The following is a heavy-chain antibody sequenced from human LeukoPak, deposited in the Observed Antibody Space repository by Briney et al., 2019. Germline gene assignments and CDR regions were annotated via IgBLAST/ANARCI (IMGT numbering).Heavy chain of an antibody. CDR1: GGSISGDNW. CDR3: ARGIFDYGTENYYFDY. J-gene: IGHJ4*02. D-gene: IGHD4-17*01. Sequence: SETLSLTCAVSGGSISGDNWWSWVRQPPGKGLEWIGENYHRGSTNYNPSLKSRVTISVDKSKNQFSLRLSSVTAADTAVYYCARGIFDYGTENYYFDYWGQGTLVTVSS. V-gene: IGHV4-4*02. CDR2: NYHRGST.